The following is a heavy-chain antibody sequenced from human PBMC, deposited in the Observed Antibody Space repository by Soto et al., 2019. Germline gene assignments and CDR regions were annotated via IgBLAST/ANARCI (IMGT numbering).Heavy chain of an antibody. CDR3: AKDRAFGYNPLDY. D-gene: IGHD3-16*01. CDR1: GLTFSSFA. V-gene: IGHV3-23*01. J-gene: IGHJ4*02. Sequence: EAELLESGGGLVQPGGPLRLSCAASGLTFSSFAMSWVRQVPGKGLEWGSSISGSGVGTYYADSVKSRFTVSRNNAKNILYLQMASSRAEDRALYYCAKDRAFGYNPLDYWGQGTLVTVSS. CDR2: ISGSGVGT.